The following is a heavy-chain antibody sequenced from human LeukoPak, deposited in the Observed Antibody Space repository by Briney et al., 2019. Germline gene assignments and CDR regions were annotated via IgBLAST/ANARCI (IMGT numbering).Heavy chain of an antibody. Sequence: ASVKVSCKASGGTFSSYAISWVRQAPGQGLESMGGIIPIFGTANYAQKFQGRVTITADKSTSTAYMELSSLRSEDTAVYYCARLGTPPSYWYFDLWGRGTLVTVSS. CDR2: IIPIFGTA. CDR1: GGTFSSYA. V-gene: IGHV1-69*06. J-gene: IGHJ2*01. CDR3: ARLGTPPSYWYFDL. D-gene: IGHD2-15*01.